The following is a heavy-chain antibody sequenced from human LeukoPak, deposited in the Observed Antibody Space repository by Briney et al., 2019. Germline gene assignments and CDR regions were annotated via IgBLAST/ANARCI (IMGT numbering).Heavy chain of an antibody. CDR1: GGSFSSYY. J-gene: IGHJ3*02. Sequence: SEPLSLTCTVSGGSFSSYYSTWIRQPAGKGLEWIGRIYTSGSTTYNPPPTRGVTMSVATTTNQFSPQRRAASGADTAVYYCARDLVEDAFDIWGQGTMVTVSS. V-gene: IGHV4-4*07. D-gene: IGHD2-15*01. CDR3: ARDLVEDAFDI. CDR2: IYTSGST.